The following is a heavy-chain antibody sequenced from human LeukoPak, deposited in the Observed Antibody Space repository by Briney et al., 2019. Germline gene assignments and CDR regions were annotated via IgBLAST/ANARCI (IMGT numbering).Heavy chain of an antibody. CDR2: IIPIFGTA. V-gene: IGHV1-69*13. D-gene: IGHD6-6*01. CDR3: ARALKGAALFDY. Sequence: ASVNVSCKASGGTFSSYAISWVRQAPGQGLEWMGGIIPIFGTANYAQKFQGRVTITADESTSTAYMELSSLRSEDTAVYYCARALKGAALFDYWGQGTLVTVSS. J-gene: IGHJ4*02. CDR1: GGTFSSYA.